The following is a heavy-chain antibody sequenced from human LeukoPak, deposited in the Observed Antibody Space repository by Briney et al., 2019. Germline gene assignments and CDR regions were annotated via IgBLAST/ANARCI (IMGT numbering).Heavy chain of an antibody. V-gene: IGHV3-23*01. D-gene: IGHD3-22*01. CDR3: AKGTYYYDSSGYSHHYYFDY. CDR1: GFTFSEYA. J-gene: IGHJ4*02. Sequence: GGSLRLSCSASGFTFSEYAMSWVRQAPGKGLEWVSAIGGYGSDTYYADSVKGRFTISRDNSKNTLYLQMNSLRAEDTAVYYCAKGTYYYDSSGYSHHYYFDYWGQGTLVTVSS. CDR2: IGGYGSDT.